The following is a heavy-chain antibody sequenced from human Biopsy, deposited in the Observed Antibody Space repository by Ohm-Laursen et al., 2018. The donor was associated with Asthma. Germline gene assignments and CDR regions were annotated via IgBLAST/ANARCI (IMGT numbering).Heavy chain of an antibody. CDR3: ARTTYSDDGFDP. D-gene: IGHD4-17*01. J-gene: IGHJ5*02. V-gene: IGHV4-59*01. CDR2: IYYSGST. CDR1: GVSISSDY. Sequence: SETLSLTCTVSGVSISSDYWSWIRQPPGKGLEWIGHIYYSGSTNYQPSLKSRVTISVDTSKNQFSLKLRSVTAADAAVYYCARTTYSDDGFDPWGQGTLVTVSS.